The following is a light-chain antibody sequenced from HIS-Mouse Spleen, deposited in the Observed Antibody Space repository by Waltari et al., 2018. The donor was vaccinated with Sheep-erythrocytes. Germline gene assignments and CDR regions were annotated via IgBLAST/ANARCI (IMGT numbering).Light chain of an antibody. V-gene: IGKV3-15*01. Sequence: EIVMTQSPATLSVSPGERATLSCRASQSVSSNLAWYQQTPGQAPRLLIYGASTRATSIPARFSVGGSGTEFTLTISSMQSEDFAVYYCQQYNNWMYTFGQGTKLEIK. CDR2: GAS. CDR3: QQYNNWMYT. J-gene: IGKJ2*01. CDR1: QSVSSN.